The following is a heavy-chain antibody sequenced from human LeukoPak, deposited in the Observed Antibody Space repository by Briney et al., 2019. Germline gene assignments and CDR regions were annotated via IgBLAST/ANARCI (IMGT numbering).Heavy chain of an antibody. D-gene: IGHD3-10*01. CDR2: IYPDGKA. V-gene: IGHV3-53*01. Sequence: GGSLRLSCAASGVTVSTIYMGWVRQAPGKGLDWVSVIYPDGKAYYAESVKGRFTISRASSENTLFLQMNSLRAEDTAVYYCATLKGWYGEGCFDYWGQGTLVTVSS. J-gene: IGHJ4*02. CDR3: ATLKGWYGEGCFDY. CDR1: GVTVSTIY.